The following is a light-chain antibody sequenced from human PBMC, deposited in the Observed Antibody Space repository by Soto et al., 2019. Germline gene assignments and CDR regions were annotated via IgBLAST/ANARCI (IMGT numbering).Light chain of an antibody. CDR2: GAS. V-gene: IGKV3-15*01. CDR1: QSVSSN. Sequence: EIVMTQSPATLSVSPGERATLSCRASQSVSSNLAWYQQKPGQAPRLLIYGASTRATGIPARFSGSGSGTEFTLTISSLQSEDFAVYYYQQYNNWPPETFGQGTKV. J-gene: IGKJ1*01. CDR3: QQYNNWPPET.